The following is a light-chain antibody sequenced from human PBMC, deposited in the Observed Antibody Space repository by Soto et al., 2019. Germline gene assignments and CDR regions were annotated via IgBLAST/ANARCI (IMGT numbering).Light chain of an antibody. V-gene: IGKV3D-15*01. Sequence: EIVLTQSPATLSLSPVEITTLSCTASESLNSHLAWYQQKPGQPPRLIIYGASSRATGIPDRFSVSVSGTECTLTISSLKSEDGAVYYCQQYNNWTITFGQGTRLEI. CDR1: ESLNSH. CDR2: GAS. CDR3: QQYNNWTIT. J-gene: IGKJ5*01.